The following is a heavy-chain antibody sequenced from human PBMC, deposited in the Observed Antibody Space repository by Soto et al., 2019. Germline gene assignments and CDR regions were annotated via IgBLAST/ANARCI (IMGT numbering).Heavy chain of an antibody. V-gene: IGHV1-69*13. J-gene: IGHJ5*02. CDR1: GGTFSSYA. D-gene: IGHD3-3*01. CDR3: ARSRYYTIFGVVYNWFDP. Sequence: ASVKVSCKASGGTFSSYAISWVRQAPGQGLEWMGGIIPIFGTANYAQKFQGRVTITADESTSTAYMELSSLRSEDTAVYYCARSRYYTIFGVVYNWFDPWGQG. CDR2: IIPIFGTA.